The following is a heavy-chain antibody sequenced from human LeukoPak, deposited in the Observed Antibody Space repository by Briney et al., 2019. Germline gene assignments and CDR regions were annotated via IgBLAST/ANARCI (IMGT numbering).Heavy chain of an antibody. D-gene: IGHD2-15*01. Sequence: SETLSLTCTVSGGSISSSSYYWGWIRQSPGKGLEWIGTIYYSGSTNYNPSLKSRVIISVDTSKNQFSLRLSSVTVAGTAVYYCARRAAYTPNWFDPWGQGTLVTVSS. CDR1: GGSISSSSYY. V-gene: IGHV4-39*01. CDR2: IYYSGST. CDR3: ARRAAYTPNWFDP. J-gene: IGHJ5*02.